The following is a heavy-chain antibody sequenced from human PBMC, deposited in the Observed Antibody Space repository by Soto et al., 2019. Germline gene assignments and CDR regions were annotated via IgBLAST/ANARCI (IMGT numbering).Heavy chain of an antibody. V-gene: IGHV4-39*01. D-gene: IGHD5-12*01. CDR2: IYYSGIT. Sequence: SETLSLTCTVSGGSISSRSYYWGWIRQPPGKGPEWIGSIYYSGITYYNPSLKSRVTISVDTSKNQFSLKLSSVTAADTAVYYCARQAGNGYNYKGYVAYWGQGTLVTVSS. J-gene: IGHJ4*02. CDR1: GGSISSRSYY. CDR3: ARQAGNGYNYKGYVAY.